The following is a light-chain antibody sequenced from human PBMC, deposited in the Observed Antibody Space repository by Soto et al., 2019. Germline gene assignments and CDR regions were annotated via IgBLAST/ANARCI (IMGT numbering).Light chain of an antibody. J-gene: IGLJ7*01. Sequence: QSMLTQPPSVSGDPGQRVTISCTGSSSNIGAGYDVHWYQQLPGTAPKLLIYGNSNRPSGVPDRFSGSKSGTSASLAITGLQAEDEADYYCQSYDSSLSGSVFGGGTQLTVL. V-gene: IGLV1-40*01. CDR2: GNS. CDR1: SSNIGAGYD. CDR3: QSYDSSLSGSV.